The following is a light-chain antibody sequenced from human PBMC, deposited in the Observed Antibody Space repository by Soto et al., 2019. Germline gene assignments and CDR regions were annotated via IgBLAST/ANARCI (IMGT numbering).Light chain of an antibody. CDR1: QSVSSSY. CDR3: QQYGSSSWT. CDR2: ATS. J-gene: IGKJ1*01. Sequence: EIVLTQSPGTLSLSPGERATLSCRASQSVSSSYLAWYQQKPGQPPRLVIYATSSRATGIPDRFSGSGSGTDFTLTISRLEPEDFAVYYCQQYGSSSWTFGQGTKVDIK. V-gene: IGKV3-20*01.